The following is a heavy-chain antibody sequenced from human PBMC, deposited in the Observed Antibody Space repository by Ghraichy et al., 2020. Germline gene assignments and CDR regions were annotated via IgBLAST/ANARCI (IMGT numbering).Heavy chain of an antibody. Sequence: SKTLSLTCTVSGGSISSSSYYWGWIRQPPGKGLEWIGSIYYSGSTYYNPSLKSRVTISVDTSKNQFSLKLSSVTAADTAVYYCARRGTLGYCTNGVCYPSGMDVWGQGTTVTVSS. CDR3: ARRGTLGYCTNGVCYPSGMDV. CDR2: IYYSGST. D-gene: IGHD2-8*01. CDR1: GGSISSSSYY. J-gene: IGHJ6*02. V-gene: IGHV4-39*01.